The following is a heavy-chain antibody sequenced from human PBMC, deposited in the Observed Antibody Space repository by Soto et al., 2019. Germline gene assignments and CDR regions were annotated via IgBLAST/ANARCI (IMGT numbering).Heavy chain of an antibody. Sequence: QVQLVQSGAEVKKPGASVKVSCKASGYTFPSYGISWVRQAPGHGLGGMGWISASNGNTKYAQKLQGRVTMSTDTSTSTASIELRSLRSDDTVVYFCARDSPPVDSWGQGTLVTVSS. J-gene: IGHJ4*02. V-gene: IGHV1-18*01. CDR2: ISASNGNT. CDR1: GYTFPSYG. CDR3: ARDSPPVDS.